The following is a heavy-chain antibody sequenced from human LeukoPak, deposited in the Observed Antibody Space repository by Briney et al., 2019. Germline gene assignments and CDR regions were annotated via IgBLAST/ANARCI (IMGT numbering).Heavy chain of an antibody. CDR1: GFTFSSYG. Sequence: GGSLRLSCAASGFTFSSYGMHWVRQAPGKGLEWVADIWYDGSNKYYADSVKGRFTISRDNSKNTVYLQINSLSAEDTAVYYCATGATNVGGGYWGQGTLVTVSS. V-gene: IGHV3-33*01. CDR3: ATGATNVGGGY. D-gene: IGHD4/OR15-4a*01. J-gene: IGHJ4*02. CDR2: IWYDGSNK.